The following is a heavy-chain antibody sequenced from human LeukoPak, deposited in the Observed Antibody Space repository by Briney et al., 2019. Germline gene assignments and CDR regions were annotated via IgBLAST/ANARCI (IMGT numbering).Heavy chain of an antibody. CDR2: ISWNSGSK. Sequence: PGGSLRLSCAASGFTFDDYAMHWVRQAPGKGLEWVSGISWNSGSKGYADSVKGRFTISRDNAKNSLYLQMNSLRAEDTALYYCAKGGGNYYFDYWGQGTLVTVSS. V-gene: IGHV3-9*01. CDR3: AKGGGNYYFDY. J-gene: IGHJ4*02. D-gene: IGHD4-23*01. CDR1: GFTFDDYA.